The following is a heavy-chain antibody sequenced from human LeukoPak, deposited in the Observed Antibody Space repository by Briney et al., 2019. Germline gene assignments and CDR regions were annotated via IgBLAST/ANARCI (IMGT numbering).Heavy chain of an antibody. V-gene: IGHV3-53*01. CDR2: IYSGDST. CDR3: SRGVREGYQWGVYLDY. J-gene: IGHJ4*02. D-gene: IGHD5-24*01. Sequence: GGSLRLSCTASGFTFSSYAMSWVRQAPGKGLEWVSIIYSGDSTYYADSVKGRFTISRDNSKNTLYLQMNSLRVDDTAMYYCSRGVREGYQWGVYLDYWGQGTLVTVSS. CDR1: GFTFSSYA.